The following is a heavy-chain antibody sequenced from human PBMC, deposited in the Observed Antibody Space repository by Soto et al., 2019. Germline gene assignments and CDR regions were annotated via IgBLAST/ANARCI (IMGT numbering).Heavy chain of an antibody. CDR1: GYTFTSYD. J-gene: IGHJ4*02. V-gene: IGHV1-8*01. Sequence: ASVKVSCKASGYTFTSYDVNWVRQATGQGLEWMGWMNPNSGNTVYAQKFQGRVTMTRNTPLRTAYMELSSLTSEDTAVYYCARVVLGVAPPLDSWGQGTLVTVSS. CDR2: MNPNSGNT. D-gene: IGHD3-10*01. CDR3: ARVVLGVAPPLDS.